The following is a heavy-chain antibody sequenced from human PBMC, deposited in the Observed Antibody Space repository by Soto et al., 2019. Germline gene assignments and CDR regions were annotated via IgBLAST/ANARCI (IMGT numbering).Heavy chain of an antibody. CDR3: ARATGYPNDIDY. CDR1: GFTFSSYS. V-gene: IGHV3-21*01. Sequence: EVQLVESGGGLGKPGGSLSLSCAASGFTFSSYSMNWVRQAPGKGLEWVSSISSSSSYIYYADSVKGRFTISRDNAKNSLYLQMNSLRAEDTAVYYCARATGYPNDIDYWGQGTLVTVSS. CDR2: ISSSSSYI. J-gene: IGHJ4*02. D-gene: IGHD5-18*01.